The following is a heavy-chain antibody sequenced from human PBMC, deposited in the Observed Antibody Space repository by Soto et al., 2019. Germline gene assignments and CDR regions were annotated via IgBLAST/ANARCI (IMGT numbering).Heavy chain of an antibody. J-gene: IGHJ4*02. CDR2: IIPIFGTA. CDR3: ARGGQIYDILTGYYMALDY. Sequence: QVQLVQSGAEVKKPGSSVKVSCKASGGTFSSYAISWVRQAPRQGLEWMGGIIPIFGTANYAQKFQGRVTITADESTSTAYMELSSLRSEDTAVYYCARGGQIYDILTGYYMALDYWGQGTLVTVSS. CDR1: GGTFSSYA. V-gene: IGHV1-69*01. D-gene: IGHD3-9*01.